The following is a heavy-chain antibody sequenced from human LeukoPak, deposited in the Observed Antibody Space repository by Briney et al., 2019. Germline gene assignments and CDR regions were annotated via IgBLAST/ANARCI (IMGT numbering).Heavy chain of an antibody. J-gene: IGHJ4*02. CDR2: IKQDGSVK. CDR3: ARDRDDGGFEY. D-gene: IGHD4-23*01. Sequence: PGGSLRLSCAASVFTFSNYWMSWVRQAPEKGLEWVANIKQDGSVKQYVDSMKGRFTISRDNAKNSLFLQMNSLRAEDTAVYYCARDRDDGGFEYWGQGTLVTVSS. CDR1: VFTFSNYW. V-gene: IGHV3-7*01.